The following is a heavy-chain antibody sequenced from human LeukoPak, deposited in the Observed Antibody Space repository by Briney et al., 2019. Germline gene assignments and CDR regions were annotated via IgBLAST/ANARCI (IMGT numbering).Heavy chain of an antibody. CDR1: GYTFTSYY. CDR2: INPSGGST. CDR3: ARALEGDYYYYYYGMDV. V-gene: IGHV1-46*01. Sequence: GASVTVSCKASGYTFTSYYMHWVRQAPGQGLEWMGIINPSGGSTSYAQKFQGRVTMTRDTSTSTVYMELSSLRSEDTAVYYCARALEGDYYYYYYGMDVWGQGTTVTVSS. D-gene: IGHD2-21*02. J-gene: IGHJ6*02.